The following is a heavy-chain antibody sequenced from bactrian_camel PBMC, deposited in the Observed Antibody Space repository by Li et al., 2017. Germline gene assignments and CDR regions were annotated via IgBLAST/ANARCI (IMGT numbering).Heavy chain of an antibody. CDR3: AAGGAGWPPRMSRDRYGY. J-gene: IGHJ4*01. D-gene: IGHD5*01. Sequence: VQLVESGGDSVQEGGSLRLSCSASGLWYEESTRRYGGILMAWFRQTPDQEREAVAAIDTPGDTIYSESVKGRFTISRDNTNNSLYLQMNNLKPEDTAVYYCAAGGAGWPPRMSRDRYGYWGQGTQVTVS. CDR2: IDTPGDTI. V-gene: IGHV3S1*01. CDR1: GLWYEESTRRYGGIL.